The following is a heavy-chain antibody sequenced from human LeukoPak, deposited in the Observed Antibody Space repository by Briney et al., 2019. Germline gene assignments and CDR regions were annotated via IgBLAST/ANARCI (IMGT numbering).Heavy chain of an antibody. CDR1: AGTFSSYA. V-gene: IGHV1-69*13. CDR3: ARCPCGHHYRPGRSWFDP. CDR2: IIPIFGKA. J-gene: IGHJ5*02. Sequence: ASVTVSCKASAGTFSSYAISWVRQAPGQGLEWMGGIIPIFGKANYAQKFQGRVTLTADESTSTAYMELSSVRSEDATVYYCARCPCGHHYRPGRSWFDPWGQGTLVTVS. D-gene: IGHD3-10*01.